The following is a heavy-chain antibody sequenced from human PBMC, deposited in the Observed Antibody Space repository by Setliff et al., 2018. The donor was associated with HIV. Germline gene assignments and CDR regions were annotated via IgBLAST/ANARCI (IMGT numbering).Heavy chain of an antibody. J-gene: IGHJ4*02. V-gene: IGHV4-39*07. CDR1: GAPIDDASYY. D-gene: IGHD2-15*01. CDR3: ARGGYCKSDNCDRGRNFDY. Sequence: PSETLSLTCSVSGAPIDDASYYWAGIRQPPGKGLEWIGSIYFSERPYYNPSLKSRLTLSVDTSKNQFSLNVNSVHAADTAVYYCARGGYCKSDNCDRGRNFDYWSQGMLVTVSS. CDR2: IYFSERP.